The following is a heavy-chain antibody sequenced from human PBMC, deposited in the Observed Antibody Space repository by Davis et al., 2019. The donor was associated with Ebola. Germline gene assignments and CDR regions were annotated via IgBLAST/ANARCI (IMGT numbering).Heavy chain of an antibody. Sequence: LSLTCAASGFTFSSYGMHWVRQAPGKGLEWVAVIWYDGSNKYYADSVKGRFTISRDNSKNTLYLQMNSLRAEDTAVYYCARVRRDGYNDYWGQGTLVTVSS. CDR3: ARVRRDGYNDY. CDR1: GFTFSSYG. CDR2: IWYDGSNK. D-gene: IGHD5-24*01. V-gene: IGHV3-33*01. J-gene: IGHJ4*02.